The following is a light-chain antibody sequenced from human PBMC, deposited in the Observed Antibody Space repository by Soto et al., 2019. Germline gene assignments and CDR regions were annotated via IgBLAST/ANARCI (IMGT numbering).Light chain of an antibody. J-gene: IGKJ1*01. Sequence: EIVLTQSPGTLSLSPGERATLSCRASQSVSSSYLAWYQQKPGQAPRLLIYGALSRATGIPDRFSGSGSGTDFTLTISSLQSEDFAVYYCQQYNNWPRTFGQGTKVDIK. V-gene: IGKV3-20*01. CDR3: QQYNNWPRT. CDR2: GAL. CDR1: QSVSSSY.